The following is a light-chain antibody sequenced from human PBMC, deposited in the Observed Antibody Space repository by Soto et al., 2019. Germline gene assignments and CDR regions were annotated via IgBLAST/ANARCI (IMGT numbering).Light chain of an antibody. CDR2: DVS. CDR1: SSDVGGYNS. Sequence: QSALTQPASVSGSPGQSITISCTGTSSDVGGYNSVSWYQQHPGKAPKVMIYDVSNRPSGVSNRFSGSKSGNTASLTISGLQAEDEDDYYCSSYTSSSSRAFGGGTKLTVL. V-gene: IGLV2-14*01. CDR3: SSYTSSSSRA. J-gene: IGLJ2*01.